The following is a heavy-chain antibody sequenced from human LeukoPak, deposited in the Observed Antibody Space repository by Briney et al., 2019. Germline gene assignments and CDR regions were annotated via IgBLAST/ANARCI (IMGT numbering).Heavy chain of an antibody. CDR1: GFTFSSYG. V-gene: IGHV3-33*01. CDR2: IWYDGSNK. Sequence: SGGSLRLSRAASGFTFSSYGMHWVRQAPGKGLEWVAVIWYDGSNKYYADSVKGRFTISRDNSKNTLYLQMNSLRAEDTAVYYCARGALRFGGGYYFDYWGQGTLVTVSS. J-gene: IGHJ4*02. CDR3: ARGALRFGGGYYFDY. D-gene: IGHD3-10*01.